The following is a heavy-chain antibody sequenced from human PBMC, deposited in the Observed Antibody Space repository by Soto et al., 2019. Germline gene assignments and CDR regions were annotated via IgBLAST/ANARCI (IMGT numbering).Heavy chain of an antibody. CDR1: GYSISSGYY. CDR3: ARGLYYYDSSGYSPDY. D-gene: IGHD3-22*01. J-gene: IGHJ4*02. CDR2: IYHSGTT. V-gene: IGHV4-38-2*01. Sequence: SETLSLTCAVSGYSISSGYYWGWIRQPPGKGLEWIVTIYHSGTTYSNPSLKSRVTISVDTSKNQFSLKLSSVTAADTAVYYCARGLYYYDSSGYSPDYWGLGTLVTVSS.